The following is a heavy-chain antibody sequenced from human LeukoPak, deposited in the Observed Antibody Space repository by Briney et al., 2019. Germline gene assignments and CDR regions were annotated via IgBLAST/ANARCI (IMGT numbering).Heavy chain of an antibody. Sequence: GGSLRLSCAASGFPFSSYGMHWVRQAPGKGLEWVAFTRYDGSNKYYADSVKGRFTISRDNSKNTLYLQMNSLRAEDTAVSYCAKDLVHEGSGWYYFDYWGQGTLVTVSS. CDR3: AKDLVHEGSGWYYFDY. V-gene: IGHV3-30*02. CDR2: TRYDGSNK. J-gene: IGHJ4*02. D-gene: IGHD6-19*01. CDR1: GFPFSSYG.